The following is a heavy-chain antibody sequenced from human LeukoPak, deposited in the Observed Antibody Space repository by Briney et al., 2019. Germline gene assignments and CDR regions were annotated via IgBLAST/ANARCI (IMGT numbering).Heavy chain of an antibody. CDR1: GFTFSDSA. Sequence: GGSLRLSCAASGFTFSDSAMHWVRQAPGKGLEWVALISYDGSNIFYAKSVKGRFTISRDNSKNTLFLQMNSLRAEDTAVYYCVRDGAARYYFDYWGQGTLDTVSS. CDR3: VRDGAARYYFDY. J-gene: IGHJ4*02. D-gene: IGHD6-6*01. V-gene: IGHV3-30-3*01. CDR2: ISYDGSNI.